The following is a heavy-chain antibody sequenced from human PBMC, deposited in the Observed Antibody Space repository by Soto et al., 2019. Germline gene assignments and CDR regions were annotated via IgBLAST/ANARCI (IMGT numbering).Heavy chain of an antibody. Sequence: QVQLVQSGDEVKKPGASVKVSCKASGYTFTSYDINWVRQATGQGLEWMGWMNPNSGNTAYAQKFQGRVTMTRNTSISTAYMELSSLRSEDTAVYYCAREKSSGYYYDYWGQGTLVTVSS. CDR3: AREKSSGYYYDY. J-gene: IGHJ4*02. CDR2: MNPNSGNT. CDR1: GYTFTSYD. D-gene: IGHD3-22*01. V-gene: IGHV1-8*01.